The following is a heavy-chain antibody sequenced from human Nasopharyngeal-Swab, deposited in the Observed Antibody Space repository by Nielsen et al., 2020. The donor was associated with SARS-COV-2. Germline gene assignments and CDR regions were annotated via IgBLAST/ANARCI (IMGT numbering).Heavy chain of an antibody. CDR1: GYTFTSYD. V-gene: IGHV1-8*01. D-gene: IGHD3-3*01. CDR3: ARGDFWSGIALDI. Sequence: ASVKVSCKASGYTFTSYDINWVRQASGQGLEWMGWMNPNTGSMGYAQKFQGRVTMTRHTSISTAYMELSSLRSEDTAVYYCARGDFWSGIALDIWGQGTMVIVSS. J-gene: IGHJ3*02. CDR2: MNPNTGSM.